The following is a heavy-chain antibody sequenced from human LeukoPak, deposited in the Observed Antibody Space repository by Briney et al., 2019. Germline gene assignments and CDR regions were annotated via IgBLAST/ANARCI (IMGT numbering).Heavy chain of an antibody. CDR1: GFTFSSYA. Sequence: HTGGSLRLSCAASGFTFSSYAMSWVRQAPGKGLEWVSAISGSGGSTYYADSVKGRFTISRDNSKNTLYLQMNSLRAEDTAVYYCAKVGHGDHSKYYYYYGMDVWGQGTTVTVSS. D-gene: IGHD4-17*01. V-gene: IGHV3-23*01. CDR2: ISGSGGST. CDR3: AKVGHGDHSKYYYYYGMDV. J-gene: IGHJ6*02.